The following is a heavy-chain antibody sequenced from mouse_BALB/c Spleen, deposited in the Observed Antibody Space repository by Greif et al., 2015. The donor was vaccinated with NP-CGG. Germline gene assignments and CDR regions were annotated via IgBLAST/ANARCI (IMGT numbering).Heavy chain of an antibody. J-gene: IGHJ4*01. Sequence: EVKLVESGPGLVKPSQSLSLTCSVTGYSITSGYYWNWIRQFPGNKLEWMGYISYDGSNNYNPSLKNRISITRDTSKNQFFLKLNSVTTEDTATYYCARGGAYSAMDYWGQGTSVTVSS. CDR3: ARGGAYSAMDY. V-gene: IGHV3-6*02. CDR2: ISYDGSN. CDR1: GYSITSGYY.